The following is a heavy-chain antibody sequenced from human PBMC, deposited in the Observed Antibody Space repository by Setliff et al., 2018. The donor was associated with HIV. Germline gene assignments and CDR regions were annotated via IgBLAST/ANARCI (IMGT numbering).Heavy chain of an antibody. D-gene: IGHD3-3*01. Sequence: LSLTCAVYGGSFSGSYWSWIRLPPGKGLEWIGEINHSGSTNYNPSLKSRVTISMDTSKNQFSLELSSVTAADTALYYCARTITTFGVIGRGGRMDVWGKGTTVTVSS. CDR2: INHSGST. CDR3: ARTITTFGVIGRGGRMDV. CDR1: GGSFSGSY. V-gene: IGHV4-34*01. J-gene: IGHJ6*04.